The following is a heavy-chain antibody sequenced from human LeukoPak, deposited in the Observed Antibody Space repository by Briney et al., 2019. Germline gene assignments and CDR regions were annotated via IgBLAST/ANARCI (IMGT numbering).Heavy chain of an antibody. Sequence: SETLSLTCTVSGGSISSYYWSWIRQPPEKGLEWIGYIYYSGSTNYNPSLKSRVTISVDTSKNQFSLKLSSVTAADTAVYYCARDRGYCSSTSCYTRFDYWGQGTLVTVSS. CDR2: IYYSGST. J-gene: IGHJ4*02. CDR3: ARDRGYCSSTSCYTRFDY. D-gene: IGHD2-2*02. CDR1: GGSISSYY. V-gene: IGHV4-59*01.